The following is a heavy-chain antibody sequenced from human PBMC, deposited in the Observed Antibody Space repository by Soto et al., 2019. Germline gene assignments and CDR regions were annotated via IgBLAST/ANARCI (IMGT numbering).Heavy chain of an antibody. J-gene: IGHJ4*02. CDR3: AGRQTSDITYFHF. CDR2: IIPVFNTT. Sequence: QVQLVQSGAVVKKPGSSVKVSCRASGGTFIFYGISWVRQAPGQGLEWIGGIIPVFNTTHYAQNFKGTVTITADESTSTAYLELSGLRSEDTAIYYCAGRQTSDITYFHFWGQGTPVIVSS. CDR1: GGTFIFYG. D-gene: IGHD5-12*01. V-gene: IGHV1-69*01.